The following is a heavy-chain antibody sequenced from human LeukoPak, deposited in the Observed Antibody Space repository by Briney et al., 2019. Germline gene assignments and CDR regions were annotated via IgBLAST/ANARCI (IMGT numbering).Heavy chain of an antibody. J-gene: IGHJ6*02. CDR2: IYYSGST. V-gene: IGHV4-59*01. CDR3: ARLRYFDWLFFGMDV. D-gene: IGHD3-9*01. Sequence: SETLSLTCTVSGGSISSYYWSWIRQPPGKGLEWIGYIYYSGSTNYNPSLKSRVTMSVDTSKNQFSLKLSSVTAADTAVYYCARLRYFDWLFFGMDVWGQGTTVTVSS. CDR1: GGSISSYY.